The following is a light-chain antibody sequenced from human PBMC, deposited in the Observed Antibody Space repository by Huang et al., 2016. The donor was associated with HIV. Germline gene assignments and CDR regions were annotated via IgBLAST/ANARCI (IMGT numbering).Light chain of an antibody. CDR3: QQSYNAPRT. CDR2: GAS. Sequence: DIQMTQSPSSRSASVGDRATITCRANQTINNYLNWYQLKPGQAPKFLISGASTLQNGVPSRFSGSGSGTAFTLTISNLQPEDFATYFCQQSYNAPRTFGQGTYLEMK. CDR1: QTINNY. J-gene: IGKJ2*01. V-gene: IGKV1-39*01.